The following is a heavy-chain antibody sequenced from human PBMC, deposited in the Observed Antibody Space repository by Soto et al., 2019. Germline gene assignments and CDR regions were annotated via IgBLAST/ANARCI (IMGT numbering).Heavy chain of an antibody. J-gene: IGHJ4*02. CDR2: IIPILGIA. V-gene: IGHV1-69*02. CDR3: ARGRIAAAGYCDY. Sequence: GASVKVSCKASGGTYSSYTISWVRQAPGQGLEWMGRIIPILGIANYAQKFQGRVTITADKSTSTAYMELSSLRSEDTAVYYCARGRIAAAGYCDYWGQGTLVTVSS. D-gene: IGHD6-13*01. CDR1: GGTYSSYT.